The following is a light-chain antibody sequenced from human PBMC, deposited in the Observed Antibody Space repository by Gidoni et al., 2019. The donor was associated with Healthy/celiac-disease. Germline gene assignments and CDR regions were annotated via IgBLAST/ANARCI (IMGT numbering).Light chain of an antibody. Sequence: DIQLTPAPSPLSASVGDRVTITCPASQSISSYLNWYQQKPGKAPKLLIYAASSLQSGVPSRFSGSGSGTDFTLTISSLQPEDFATYYCQQSYSTPWTFGQGTKVEIK. V-gene: IGKV1-39*01. CDR2: AAS. J-gene: IGKJ1*01. CDR3: QQSYSTPWT. CDR1: QSISSY.